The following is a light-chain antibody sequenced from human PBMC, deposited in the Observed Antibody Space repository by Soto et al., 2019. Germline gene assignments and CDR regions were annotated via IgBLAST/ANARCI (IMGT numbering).Light chain of an antibody. CDR3: QQYGSSPT. Sequence: EIVLTQSPGTLSLSPGERATLSCRSSQSVSSNYLAWYQQKPDQAPRIVIYDVSGRATGIPDRFSGSGSGTDFTLTISRLEPEDFAVYYCQQYGSSPTFGQGTKVEIK. J-gene: IGKJ1*01. V-gene: IGKV3-20*01. CDR1: QSVSSNY. CDR2: DVS.